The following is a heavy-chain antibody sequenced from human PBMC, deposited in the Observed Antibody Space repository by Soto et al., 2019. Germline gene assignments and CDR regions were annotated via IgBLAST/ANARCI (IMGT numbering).Heavy chain of an antibody. V-gene: IGHV4-34*01. CDR1: GGSFSGYY. D-gene: IGHD6-13*01. CDR3: ASQREQQLVGGGYYYGMDV. Sequence: SETLSLTCAVYGGSFSGYYWSWIRQPPGKGLEWIGEINHSGSTNYNPSLKSRVTISVDTSKNQFSLKLSSVTAADTAVYYCASQREQQLVGGGYYYGMDVWGQGTTVTVSS. CDR2: INHSGST. J-gene: IGHJ6*02.